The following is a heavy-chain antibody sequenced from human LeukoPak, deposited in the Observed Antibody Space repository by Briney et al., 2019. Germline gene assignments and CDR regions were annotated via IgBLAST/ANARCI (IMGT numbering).Heavy chain of an antibody. D-gene: IGHD1-14*01. V-gene: IGHV5-51*01. CDR2: IYFNGSRA. CDR1: GYKSSTYW. CDR3: AFAYNGNHRWDY. Sequence: PGESLKLSCEASGYKSSTYWIGWVRQMPGKGPEWMGIIYFNGSRAKYSPAFQCPVTISADKSICNSYLQWYSLKASDTALYFCAFAYNGNHRWDYWGQGTLVTVSS. J-gene: IGHJ4*02.